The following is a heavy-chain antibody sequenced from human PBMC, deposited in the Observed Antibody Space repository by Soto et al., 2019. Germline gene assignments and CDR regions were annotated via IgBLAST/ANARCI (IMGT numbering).Heavy chain of an antibody. J-gene: IGHJ5*02. CDR2: ISAYNGNT. Sequence: ASVKGYCKACGDTFTSYGISWVRQAPGQGLEWMGWISAYNGNTNYAQKLQGRVTMTTDTSTSTAYMELRSLRSDDTAVYYCVSCLALGGHRDRFDPCGQGTLVTVSS. CDR1: GDTFTSYG. CDR3: VSCLALGGHRDRFDP. D-gene: IGHD3-3*02. V-gene: IGHV1-18*01.